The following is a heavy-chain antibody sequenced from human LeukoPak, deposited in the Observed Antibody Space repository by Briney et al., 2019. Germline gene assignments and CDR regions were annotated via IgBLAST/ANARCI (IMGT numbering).Heavy chain of an antibody. CDR3: ARFSPPDYYYYYYMDV. J-gene: IGHJ6*03. CDR2: ISGSGGST. V-gene: IGHV3-23*01. D-gene: IGHD3-3*01. CDR1: GFTFSSYG. Sequence: WGTLRLSCAASGFTFSSYGMSWVRQAPGKGLEWVSAISGSGGSTYYADSVKGRFTISRDNSKNTLSLQMNTLRAEDTAVYYCARFSPPDYYYYYYMDVWGKGTTVTVSS.